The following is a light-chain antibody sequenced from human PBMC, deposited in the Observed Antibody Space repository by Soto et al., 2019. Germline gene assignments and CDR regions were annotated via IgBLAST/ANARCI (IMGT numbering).Light chain of an antibody. Sequence: EIVMTQSPATLSVSPGERATLSCRASQSVSSNLAWYQQKLGQAPRLLIYGASTRATGIPARFSGSGSGTEFTLTISSLQSEDFAVYYCQQYNNWPRTFGQGTKFAIK. CDR2: GAS. J-gene: IGKJ1*01. V-gene: IGKV3-15*01. CDR1: QSVSSN. CDR3: QQYNNWPRT.